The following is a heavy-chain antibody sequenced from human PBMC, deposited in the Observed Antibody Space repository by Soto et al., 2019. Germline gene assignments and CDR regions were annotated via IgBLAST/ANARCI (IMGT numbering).Heavy chain of an antibody. J-gene: IGHJ6*01. CDR3: ARDQGIAALLPYVMAV. D-gene: IGHD6-13*01. CDR2: IYHSGST. CDR1: GGSISSVGDS. Sequence: QLQLQESGSGLVKPSQTLSLTCAVSGGSISSVGDSWSWIRQPPGKGLEWSGYIYHSGSTYYNPSLKSRVTISVDRAKTQFSLKLSSVTAADTAVYYCARDQGIAALLPYVMAVWGQGTTVTVSS. V-gene: IGHV4-30-2*01.